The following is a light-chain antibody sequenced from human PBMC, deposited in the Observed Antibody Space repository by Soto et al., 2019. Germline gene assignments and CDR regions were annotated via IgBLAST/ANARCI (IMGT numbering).Light chain of an antibody. J-gene: IGLJ2*01. CDR1: SSNIGSNT. CDR2: TNV. V-gene: IGLV1-44*01. CDR3: ATWDDSLSGVV. Sequence: QSVLTQPPSASGTPGQRVTISCSGSSSNIGSNTVNCYRQLPRTAPKHLIHTNVQRPSGVPDRFSGSQSGTSASLAISGLQSEDEAEYYCATWDDSLSGVVFGGGTKLTVL.